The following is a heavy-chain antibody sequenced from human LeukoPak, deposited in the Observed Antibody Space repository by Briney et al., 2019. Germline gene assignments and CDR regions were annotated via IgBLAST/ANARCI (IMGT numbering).Heavy chain of an antibody. CDR3: ARHKVQQLVFDAFDI. V-gene: IGHV3-23*01. D-gene: IGHD6-13*01. Sequence: GGSLRLSCAASGFTFSSYAMSWVRQAPGKGLEWVSAISGSGGSTYYADSVKGRFTISRDNSKNTLYLQMNSLRAEDTAVYYCARHKVQQLVFDAFDIWGQGTMVTVSS. J-gene: IGHJ3*02. CDR2: ISGSGGST. CDR1: GFTFSSYA.